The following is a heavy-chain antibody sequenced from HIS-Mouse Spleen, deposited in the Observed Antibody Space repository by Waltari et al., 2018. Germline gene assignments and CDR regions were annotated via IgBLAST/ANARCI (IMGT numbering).Heavy chain of an antibody. V-gene: IGHV4-39*07. CDR1: GGSISISIYY. CDR2: IYYSGST. J-gene: IGHJ2*01. D-gene: IGHD6-13*01. CDR3: AREIPYSSSWYDWYFDL. Sequence: QLQLQESGPGLVKPSETLSLTCNVSGGSISISIYYGGWIRQPPGKGLEWIGSIYYSGSTYYNPSLKSRVTISVDMSKNQFSLKLSSVTAADTAVYYCAREIPYSSSWYDWYFDLWGRGTLVTVSS.